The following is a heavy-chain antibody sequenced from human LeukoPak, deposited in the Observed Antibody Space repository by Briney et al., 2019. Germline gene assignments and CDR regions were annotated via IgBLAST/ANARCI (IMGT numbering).Heavy chain of an antibody. V-gene: IGHV3-23*01. D-gene: IGHD5-24*01. CDR2: ISGSGGST. J-gene: IGHJ4*02. CDR1: GFTFSSYA. Sequence: GRSLRLSCAASGFTFSSYAMSWVRQAPGKGLEWVSAISGSGGSTYYADSVKGRFTISRDNSKNTLYLQMNSLRAEDTAVYYCAKDSVEMATITGYYFDYWGQGTLVTVSS. CDR3: AKDSVEMATITGYYFDY.